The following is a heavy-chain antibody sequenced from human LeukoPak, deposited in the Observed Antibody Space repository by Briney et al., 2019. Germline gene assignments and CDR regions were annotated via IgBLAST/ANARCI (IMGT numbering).Heavy chain of an antibody. CDR3: ARAPSAGSAYYYYYMDV. CDR1: GFTFSSYA. D-gene: IGHD3-10*01. CDR2: ISGSGGST. J-gene: IGHJ6*03. Sequence: PGGSLRLSCAASGFTFSSYAMSWVRQAPGKGLEWVSAISGSGGSTYYADSVKGRFTISRDNSKNTLYLQMNSLRAEDTAVYYCARAPSAGSAYYYYYMDVWGKGTTVTVSS. V-gene: IGHV3-23*01.